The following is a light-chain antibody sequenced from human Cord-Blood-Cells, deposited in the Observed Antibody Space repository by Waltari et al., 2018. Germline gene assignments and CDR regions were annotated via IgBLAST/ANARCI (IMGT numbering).Light chain of an antibody. V-gene: IGKV4-1*01. CDR3: QQYYSTPLT. J-gene: IGKJ4*01. CDR1: QSVFSSSNTKNY. CDR2: WAS. Sequence: DIVMTHSPDSLAVSLGERATINCTSSQSVFSSSNTKNYLAWYQQKPGQHPKLLSYWASTRESGIPDRFSGSGSGTDFTLTISSLQAEDVAVYYCQQYYSTPLTFGGGTKVEIK.